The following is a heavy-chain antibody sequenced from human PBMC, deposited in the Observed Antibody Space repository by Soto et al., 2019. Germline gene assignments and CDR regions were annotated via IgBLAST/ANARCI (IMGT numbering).Heavy chain of an antibody. J-gene: IGHJ6*02. Sequence: SVKVSGKASGGTFSSYAISWVRQAPGQGLEWMGGIIPIFGTANYAQKFQGRVTITADESTSTAYMELSSLRSEDTAVYYCARGPQDLYYYYYGMDAWGQGTTVTVSS. CDR3: ARGPQDLYYYYYGMDA. CDR1: GGTFSSYA. V-gene: IGHV1-69*13. CDR2: IIPIFGTA.